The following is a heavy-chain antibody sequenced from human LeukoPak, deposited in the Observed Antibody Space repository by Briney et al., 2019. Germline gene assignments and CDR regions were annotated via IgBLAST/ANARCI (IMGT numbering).Heavy chain of an antibody. CDR3: AKDLMRDDYGGNSGLD. CDR2: IRYDGSNK. V-gene: IGHV3-30*02. CDR1: GFTFSSYG. D-gene: IGHD4-23*01. Sequence: PGGSLRLSCAASGFTFSSYGMHWVRQAPGKGLEWVAFIRYDGSNKYYADSVKGRFTISRDNSKNTLYLQMNSLRAEDTAVYYCAKDLMRDDYGGNSGLDWGQGTLVTVSS. J-gene: IGHJ4*02.